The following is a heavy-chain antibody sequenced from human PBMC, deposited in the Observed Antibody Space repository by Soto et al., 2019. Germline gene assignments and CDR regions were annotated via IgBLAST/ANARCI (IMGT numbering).Heavy chain of an antibody. D-gene: IGHD5-18*01. CDR3: VCFFSGGYSYGFNYYGMDV. CDR2: IFYSGST. Sequence: SETLSLTCTVSGGSISSSSYYWGWIRQPPGKGLEWIGSIFYSGSTYYNPSLKSRVTISVDTSKNQFSLKLSSVTAADTAVYYCVCFFSGGYSYGFNYYGMDVGGQGTTVTVSS. J-gene: IGHJ6*02. V-gene: IGHV4-39*01. CDR1: GGSISSSSYY.